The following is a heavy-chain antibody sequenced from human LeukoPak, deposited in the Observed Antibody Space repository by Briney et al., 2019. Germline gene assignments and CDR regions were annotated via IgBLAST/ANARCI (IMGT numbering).Heavy chain of an antibody. CDR3: ARVVIFGVVIDAFDI. J-gene: IGHJ3*02. CDR2: ISSGSSTI. D-gene: IGHD3-3*01. CDR1: GFTFSSYS. V-gene: IGHV3-48*04. Sequence: PGGSLRLSCVASGFTFSSYSINWVRQAPGKGLEWVSYISSGSSTIYYADSVKGRFTISRDNAKNSLYLQMNSLRAEDTAVYYCARVVIFGVVIDAFDIWGQGTMVTVSS.